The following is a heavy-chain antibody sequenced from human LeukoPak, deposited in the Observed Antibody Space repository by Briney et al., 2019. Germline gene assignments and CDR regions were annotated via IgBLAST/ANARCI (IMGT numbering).Heavy chain of an antibody. CDR1: GLSFSNCW. CDR2: INQDGSDK. V-gene: IGHV3-7*01. Sequence: PGGSLRLSCAASGLSFSNCWMSWVRQSPGKGLEWVANINQDGSDKYYMDSVKGRFTIPRDNAKNSAYLQMSGLRAEETAVYYCASRYCSTPTFPYVGVFDYWGQGTLVTVSS. D-gene: IGHD2-2*01. J-gene: IGHJ4*02. CDR3: ASRYCSTPTFPYVGVFDY.